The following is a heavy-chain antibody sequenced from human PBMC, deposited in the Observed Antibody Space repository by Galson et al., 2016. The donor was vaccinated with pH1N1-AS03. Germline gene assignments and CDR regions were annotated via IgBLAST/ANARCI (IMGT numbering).Heavy chain of an antibody. CDR3: ASAPRGSGSLYYFDY. Sequence: SLRLSCAASGFTFNSYWMSWVRQAPGKGPEWVAHISQDGSEKYYVDSVKGRFTISRDNAKNSLYLQMNSLRAEDTAVYYCASAPRGSGSLYYFDYWGQGTLVTVSS. CDR1: GFTFNSYW. CDR2: ISQDGSEK. J-gene: IGHJ4*02. D-gene: IGHD6-13*01. V-gene: IGHV3-7*03.